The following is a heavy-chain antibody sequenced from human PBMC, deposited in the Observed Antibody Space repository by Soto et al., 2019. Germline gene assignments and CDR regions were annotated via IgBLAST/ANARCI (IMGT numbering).Heavy chain of an antibody. CDR2: ISGSGGST. CDR3: AKEKLDYDSSGYYHDY. Sequence: EVQLLESGGGLVQPGGSLRLSCAASGFTFSSYAMSWVRQAPGKGLEWVSAISGSGGSTYYADSVKGRFTISRDNSKNTLYLQMNSLRAEETAVYYCAKEKLDYDSSGYYHDYWGQGTLVTVSS. J-gene: IGHJ4*02. CDR1: GFTFSSYA. V-gene: IGHV3-23*01. D-gene: IGHD3-22*01.